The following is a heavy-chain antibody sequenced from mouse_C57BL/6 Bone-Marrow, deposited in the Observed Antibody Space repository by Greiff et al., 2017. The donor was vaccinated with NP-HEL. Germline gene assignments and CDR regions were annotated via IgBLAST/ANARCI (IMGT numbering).Heavy chain of an antibody. CDR1: GYTFTSYW. Sequence: QVQLKQPGAELVRPGSSVKLSCKASGYTFTSYWMDWVKQRPGQGLEWIGNIYPSDSETHYNQKFKDKATLTVDKSSSTAYMQLSSLTSEDSAVYYCARVGYYYGSSQAWFAYWGQGTLVTVSA. CDR3: ARVGYYYGSSQAWFAY. V-gene: IGHV1-61*01. D-gene: IGHD1-1*01. CDR2: IYPSDSET. J-gene: IGHJ3*01.